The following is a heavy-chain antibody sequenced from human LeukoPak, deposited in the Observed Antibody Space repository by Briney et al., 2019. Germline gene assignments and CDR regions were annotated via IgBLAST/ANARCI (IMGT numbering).Heavy chain of an antibody. Sequence: SETLSLTCAVYGGSFSGYYWSWIRQPPGKGLEWIGEINHSGSANYNPSLKSRVTISVDTSKNQFSLKLSSVTAADTAVYYCARLAAAGIHWFDPWGQGTLVTVSS. CDR1: GGSFSGYY. D-gene: IGHD6-13*01. J-gene: IGHJ5*02. V-gene: IGHV4-34*01. CDR2: INHSGSA. CDR3: ARLAAAGIHWFDP.